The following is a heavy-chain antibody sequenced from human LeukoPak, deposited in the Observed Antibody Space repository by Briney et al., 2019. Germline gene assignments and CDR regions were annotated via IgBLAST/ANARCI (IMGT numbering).Heavy chain of an antibody. J-gene: IGHJ5*02. CDR1: GGSMSSYY. CDR3: ARVSYSGSYHWFDP. V-gene: IGHV4-59*12. Sequence: SETLSLTCTVSGGSMSSYYWSWIRQPPGKGLEWIGYIYHSGSTNYNPSLKSRVTISVDTSKNQFSLKLSSVTAADTAVYYCARVSYSGSYHWFDPWGQGTLVTVSS. CDR2: IYHSGST. D-gene: IGHD1-26*01.